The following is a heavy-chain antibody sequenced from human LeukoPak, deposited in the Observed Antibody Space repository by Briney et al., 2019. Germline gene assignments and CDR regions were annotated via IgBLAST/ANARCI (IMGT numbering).Heavy chain of an antibody. Sequence: PGGSLRLSCAASGFTFSSYGMHWVRQAPGKGLEWVAVISYDGSNKYYADSVKGRFTISRDNSKNTLYLQMNSLRAEDTAVYYCAGPYRVARTDLGYYGMDVWGQGTTVTVSS. J-gene: IGHJ6*02. CDR1: GFTFSSYG. V-gene: IGHV3-30*03. CDR3: AGPYRVARTDLGYYGMDV. CDR2: ISYDGSNK. D-gene: IGHD1-26*01.